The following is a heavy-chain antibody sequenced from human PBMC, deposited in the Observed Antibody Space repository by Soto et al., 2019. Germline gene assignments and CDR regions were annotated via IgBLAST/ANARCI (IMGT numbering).Heavy chain of an antibody. J-gene: IGHJ4*02. D-gene: IGHD6-13*01. V-gene: IGHV1-69*06. CDR2: IIPVFGTP. CDR3: PRGGALSTSWYWGDGLDS. Sequence: QVQLEQSGSEVKKSGSSVKVSCKASGYSFSSHAITWVRQAPGQGLEWMGGIIPVFGTPSYAQKFQGRVTIPGDKLTTPPYWELGGLRSEATAVYSGPRGGALSTSWYWGDGLDSWGQGTQVTVSS. CDR1: GYSFSSHA.